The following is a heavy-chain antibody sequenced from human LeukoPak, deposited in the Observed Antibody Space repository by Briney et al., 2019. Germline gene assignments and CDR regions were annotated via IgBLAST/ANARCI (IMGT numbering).Heavy chain of an antibody. CDR2: IYYSGST. Sequence: SETLSLTCTVSGGSISSSSYYWGWIRQPPGKGLEWIGSIYYSGSTYYNPSLKSRVTISVDTSKNQFSLKLSSVTAADTAVYYCARRADGPAFFDYWGQGTLVTVSS. CDR1: GGSISSSSYY. J-gene: IGHJ4*02. V-gene: IGHV4-39*01. D-gene: IGHD2-2*01. CDR3: ARRADGPAFFDY.